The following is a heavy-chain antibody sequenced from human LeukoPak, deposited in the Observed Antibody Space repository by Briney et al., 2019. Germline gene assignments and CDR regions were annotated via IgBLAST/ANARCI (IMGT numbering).Heavy chain of an antibody. V-gene: IGHV3-21*01. CDR2: ISTSSSYI. Sequence: GGSLRLSRAASGFTFSSYSMIWVRQAPGKGLEWVSSISTSSSYIYYADSLKGRFTVSRDNARNSMYLQMNSLKAEDTAVYYCARGVDSFYYYYMNVWGTGTTVTVSS. CDR3: ARGVDSFYYYYMNV. J-gene: IGHJ6*03. D-gene: IGHD3-22*01. CDR1: GFTFSSYS.